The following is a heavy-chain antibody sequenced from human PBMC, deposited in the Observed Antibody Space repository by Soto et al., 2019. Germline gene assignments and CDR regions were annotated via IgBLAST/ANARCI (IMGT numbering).Heavy chain of an antibody. D-gene: IGHD6-19*01. CDR2: IYYSGST. Sequence: SETLSLTCTVSGGSISSGGYYWSWIRQHPGKGLEWIGYIYYSGSTNYNPSLKSRVTISVDTSKNQFSLKLTSVTAADTAVYYCARGVDRQWADYWGQGTLVTVSS. J-gene: IGHJ4*02. V-gene: IGHV4-61*08. CDR1: GGSISSGGYY. CDR3: ARGVDRQWADY.